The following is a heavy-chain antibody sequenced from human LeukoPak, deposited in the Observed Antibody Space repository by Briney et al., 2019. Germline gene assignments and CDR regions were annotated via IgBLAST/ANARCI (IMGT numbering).Heavy chain of an antibody. Sequence: SETLSLTCTVSGGSVSSGSYYWSWIRQPPGKGLEWIGYIYYSGSTNYNPSLKSRVTISVDTSKNQFSLKLSSVTAADTAVYYCATGDGDYFDYWGQGILVTVSS. CDR1: GGSVSSGSYY. CDR3: ATGDGDYFDY. D-gene: IGHD4-17*01. CDR2: IYYSGST. J-gene: IGHJ4*02. V-gene: IGHV4-61*01.